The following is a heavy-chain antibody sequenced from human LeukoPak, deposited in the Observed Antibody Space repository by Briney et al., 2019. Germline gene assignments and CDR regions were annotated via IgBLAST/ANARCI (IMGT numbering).Heavy chain of an antibody. J-gene: IGHJ5*02. Sequence: GGSLRLSCAASGCTFDDYAMHWVRQAPGKGLEWVSGISGSIGYADSVKGRFTISRDNAKNSLYLQMNSLRAEDTALYYCAKGRDKYQLLSKNWFDPWGQGTLVTVSS. CDR3: AKGRDKYQLLSKNWFDP. CDR1: GCTFDDYA. D-gene: IGHD2-2*01. V-gene: IGHV3-9*01. CDR2: ISGSI.